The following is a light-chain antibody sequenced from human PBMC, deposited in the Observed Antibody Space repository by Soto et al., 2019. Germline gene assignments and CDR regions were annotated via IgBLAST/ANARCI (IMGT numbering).Light chain of an antibody. CDR1: QNIDTY. CDR3: QQSYSSLPT. V-gene: IGKV1-39*01. J-gene: IGKJ4*01. Sequence: DIQMTQSPSSLSASIGDRVTITCRASQNIDTYLNWYQQSPGKPPRLLISAASSLQSGVPTRFSGSASGTEFTLTISSLQPEDFGTYYCQQSYSSLPTFGGGTKL. CDR2: AAS.